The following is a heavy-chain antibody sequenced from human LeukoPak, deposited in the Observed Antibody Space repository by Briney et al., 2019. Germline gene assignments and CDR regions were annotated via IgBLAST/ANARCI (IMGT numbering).Heavy chain of an antibody. J-gene: IGHJ4*02. Sequence: ASVKVSCKASGYTFSGHYMHWVRQAPGQGLERMGWIKPSSGATNYAQKFRGRVTMTRDTSNRTSYMELSRLRSDDTALYYCASCYYDSSGYYYFDYWGQGTLVTVSS. V-gene: IGHV1-2*02. CDR3: ASCYYDSSGYYYFDY. CDR2: IKPSSGAT. D-gene: IGHD3-22*01. CDR1: GYTFSGHY.